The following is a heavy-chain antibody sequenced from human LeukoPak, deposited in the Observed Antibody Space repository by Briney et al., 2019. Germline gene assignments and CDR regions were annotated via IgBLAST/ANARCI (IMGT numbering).Heavy chain of an antibody. J-gene: IGHJ4*02. CDR1: GFTFSSYG. D-gene: IGHD1-26*01. V-gene: IGHV3-30*18. CDR2: ISYDGSNK. Sequence: RTGGSLRLSCAASGFTFSSYGMHWVRQAPGKGLEWVAVISYDGSNKYYADSVKGRFTISRDNSKNTLYLQMNSLRAEDTAVYYCAKERVEGATSPFFDYWGQGTLVTVSS. CDR3: AKERVEGATSPFFDY.